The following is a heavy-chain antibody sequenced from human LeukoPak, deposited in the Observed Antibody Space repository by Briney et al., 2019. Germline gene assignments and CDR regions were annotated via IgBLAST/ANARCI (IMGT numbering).Heavy chain of an antibody. CDR2: ISSSSSYI. CDR1: GFTFSSYS. J-gene: IGHJ1*01. D-gene: IGHD3-22*01. Sequence: GGSLRLSCAASGFTFSSYSMNWVRQAPGKGLEWVSSISSSSSYIYYADSVKGRFTISRDNAKNSLYLQMNSLRAEDTAVYYCARDEYYYDSSLYYQHWGQGTLVTVSS. V-gene: IGHV3-21*01. CDR3: ARDEYYYDSSLYYQH.